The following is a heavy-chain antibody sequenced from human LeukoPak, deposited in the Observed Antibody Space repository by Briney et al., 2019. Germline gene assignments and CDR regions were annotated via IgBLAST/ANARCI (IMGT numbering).Heavy chain of an antibody. J-gene: IGHJ4*02. CDR2: IYHSGST. D-gene: IGHD1-26*01. CDR1: GYSISSGDY. Sequence: SETLSLTCTVSGYSISSGDYWGWIRQPPGQGLEWIGSIYHSGSTYYNPSLKSRVTISVDTSKNQFSLKVTSVTAVDTAVYYCVRRGQWELKPADYWGQGTLVIVSS. V-gene: IGHV4-38-2*02. CDR3: VRRGQWELKPADY.